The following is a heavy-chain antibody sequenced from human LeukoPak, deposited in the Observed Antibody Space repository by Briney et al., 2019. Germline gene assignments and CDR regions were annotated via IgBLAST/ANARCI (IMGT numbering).Heavy chain of an antibody. Sequence: GGSLRLSCEASGFTFDDYAMHWVRQAPGKGLEWVSGISWNGGSIAYADSVMGRFTISRDNVKKSLHLEVNSLRLEDTALYYCAGDIVAHSVYEFDYWGQGTLVTVSS. V-gene: IGHV3-9*01. CDR1: GFTFDDYA. D-gene: IGHD5/OR15-5a*01. CDR2: ISWNGGSI. CDR3: AGDIVAHSVYEFDY. J-gene: IGHJ4*02.